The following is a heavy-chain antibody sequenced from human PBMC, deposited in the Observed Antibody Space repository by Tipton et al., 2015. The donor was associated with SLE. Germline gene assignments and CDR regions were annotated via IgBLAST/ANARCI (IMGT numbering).Heavy chain of an antibody. Sequence: TLSFTCIVSGGSISRSNYYWGWIRQPPGKGLEWIGSIHYSGKTYYNSSLKSRVTLSVDKSKNQFSLKLSSMTAADTAVYYCASPEAFDIWGQGTMVTVSS. CDR2: IHYSGKT. J-gene: IGHJ3*02. CDR3: ASPEAFDI. CDR1: GGSISRSNYY. V-gene: IGHV4-39*01.